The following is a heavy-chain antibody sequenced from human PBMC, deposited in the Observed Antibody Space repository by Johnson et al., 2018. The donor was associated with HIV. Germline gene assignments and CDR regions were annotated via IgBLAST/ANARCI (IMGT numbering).Heavy chain of an antibody. CDR1: GFTFSNAW. D-gene: IGHD4-23*01. CDR2: IKSKTDGGTT. CDR3: TTKTTVVTLGFDI. Sequence: EVQLVESGGGLVKPGGSLRLSCAASGFTFSNAWMSWVRQAPGKGLEWVGRIKSKTDGGTTDYASPVKGRFTISRDDSKNTLYLQMNSLKTEDTAVYYCTTKTTVVTLGFDIWGQGTMVTVSS. J-gene: IGHJ3*02. V-gene: IGHV3-15*01.